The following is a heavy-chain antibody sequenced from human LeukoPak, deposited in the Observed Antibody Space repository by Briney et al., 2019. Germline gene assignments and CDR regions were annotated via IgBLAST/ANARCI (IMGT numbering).Heavy chain of an antibody. CDR1: GFPFSSYW. V-gene: IGHV3-74*01. J-gene: IGHJ2*01. CDR2: INSDGSTT. CDR3: ARGGGAWYFDL. D-gene: IGHD3-16*01. Sequence: GSLRLSCAASGFPFSSYWMHWVRQAPGKGLVWVSRINSDGSTTSYADSVKGRFTISRDNAKNTLYLQMNSLRAEDTAVYYCARGGGAWYFDLWGRGTLVTVSS.